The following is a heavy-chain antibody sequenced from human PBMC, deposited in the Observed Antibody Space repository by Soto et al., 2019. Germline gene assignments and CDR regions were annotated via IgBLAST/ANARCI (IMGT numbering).Heavy chain of an antibody. J-gene: IGHJ3*02. CDR3: ARVKECSSSSCYARDAFDI. D-gene: IGHD2-2*01. V-gene: IGHV3-11*01. CDR2: ISGGTSGI. CDR1: GFNFSDHD. Sequence: GGSLILSCTASGFNFSDHDMSWIRQAPGKGLEWVSYISGGTSGIYYADSVRGRFTISRDNAKNSLYLQMNSLRAEDTAVYYCARVKECSSSSCYARDAFDIWGQGTMVTVSS.